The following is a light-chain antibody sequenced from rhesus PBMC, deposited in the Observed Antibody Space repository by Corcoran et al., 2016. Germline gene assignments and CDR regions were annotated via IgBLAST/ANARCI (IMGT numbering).Light chain of an antibody. CDR1: QSISSW. Sequence: DIQMTQSPSSLSASVGDTVTITCRASQSISSWLDWYQQKPGKAPKLLINKASSLQRGVPSRFSGSGSGTDFTLTLSSLQPEDFATYYCLQYSSSPWTFGQGTKVEIK. V-gene: IGKV1-22*01. CDR3: LQYSSSPWT. J-gene: IGKJ1*01. CDR2: KAS.